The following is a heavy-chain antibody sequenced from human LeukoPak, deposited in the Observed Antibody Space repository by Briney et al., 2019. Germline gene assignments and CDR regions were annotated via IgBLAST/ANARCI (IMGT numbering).Heavy chain of an antibody. J-gene: IGHJ4*02. CDR1: GGSFSGYY. D-gene: IGHD1-20*01. CDR2: INHSGST. CDR3: ARAGRITGTTALFDY. Sequence: SETLSLTCAVYGGSFSGYYWSWIRQPPGKGLEWIGEINHSGSTNYNPSLKSRVTISVDTSRNQFSLKLSSVTAADTAAYYCARAGRITGTTALFDYWGQGTLVTVSS. V-gene: IGHV4-34*01.